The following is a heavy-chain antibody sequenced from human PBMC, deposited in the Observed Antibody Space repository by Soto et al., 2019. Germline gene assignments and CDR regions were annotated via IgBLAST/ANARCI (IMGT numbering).Heavy chain of an antibody. V-gene: IGHV4-39*01. CDR1: GGSISSSSYY. CDR2: IYYSGST. Sequence: SETLSLTCTVSGGSISSSSYYWGWIRQPPGKGREWIGSIYYSGSTYYNPSLKSRVTISVDTSNTQYSLKLSFVTAAGTAVYYCAKRDYYDSSGYGYWGQGTLVTVSS. J-gene: IGHJ4*02. D-gene: IGHD3-22*01. CDR3: AKRDYYDSSGYGY.